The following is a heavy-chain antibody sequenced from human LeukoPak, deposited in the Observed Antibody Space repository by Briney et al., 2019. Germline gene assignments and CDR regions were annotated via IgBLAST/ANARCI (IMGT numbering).Heavy chain of an antibody. CDR1: GFTFSSYG. D-gene: IGHD2-2*01. V-gene: IGHV3-33*01. J-gene: IGHJ4*02. Sequence: GGSLRLSCAASGFTFSSYGMHWVRQAPGKGLEWVAVIWYDGSNKYYADSVKGRFTISRDNSKNTLYLQMNSLRAEDTAVYYCARDYSSTRCIDYWGQGTLVTVSS. CDR2: IWYDGSNK. CDR3: ARDYSSTRCIDY.